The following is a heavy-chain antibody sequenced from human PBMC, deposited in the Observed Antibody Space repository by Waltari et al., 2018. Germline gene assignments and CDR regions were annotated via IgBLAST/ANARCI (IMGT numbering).Heavy chain of an antibody. CDR2: ISSSSSYI. V-gene: IGHV3-21*01. CDR1: GFTFSSYS. Sequence: EVQLVESGGGLVKPGGSLRLSCAASGFTFSSYSMNWVRQAPGKGLEWVSSISSSSSYIYYADSVKGRFTISRDNAKNSLYLQMNSLRAEDTAVYYCARDHLPYYYDSSGYSDYWGQGTLVTVSS. CDR3: ARDHLPYYYDSSGYSDY. D-gene: IGHD3-22*01. J-gene: IGHJ4*02.